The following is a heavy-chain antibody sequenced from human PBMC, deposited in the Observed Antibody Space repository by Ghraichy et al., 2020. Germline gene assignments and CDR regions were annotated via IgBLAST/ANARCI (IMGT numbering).Heavy chain of an antibody. V-gene: IGHV3-64D*06. D-gene: IGHD1-1*01. J-gene: IGHJ4*02. Sequence: GESLNISCSASGFTFSNFAMHWVRQAPGRGLEHVSAINSNGGSTYFADSVKGRFTISRDNSQNRVYLQMTSLKPEDTAVYYCATGFAVPPSHWGQGTLVTVSS. CDR3: ATGFAVPPSH. CDR2: INSNGGST. CDR1: GFTFSNFA.